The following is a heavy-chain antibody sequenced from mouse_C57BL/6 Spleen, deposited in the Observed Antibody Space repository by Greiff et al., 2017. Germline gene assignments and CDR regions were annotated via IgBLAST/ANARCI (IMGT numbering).Heavy chain of an antibody. J-gene: IGHJ4*01. Sequence: VQLVESGPGLVAPSQSLSITCTVSGFSLTSYGVDWVRQSPGKGLEWLGVIWGVGSTNYNSALKSRLSISKDNSKSQVFLKMNSLQTDDTAMYYCARDYGRNAMDYWGQGTSVTVSS. D-gene: IGHD2-1*01. CDR3: ARDYGRNAMDY. V-gene: IGHV2-6*01. CDR2: IWGVGST. CDR1: GFSLTSYG.